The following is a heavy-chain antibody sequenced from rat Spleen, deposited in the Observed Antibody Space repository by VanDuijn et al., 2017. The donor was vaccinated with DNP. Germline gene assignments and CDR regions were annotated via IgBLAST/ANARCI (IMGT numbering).Heavy chain of an antibody. CDR1: GFTFSDSA. CDR3: VTDGGYSGDNYAMDA. J-gene: IGHJ4*01. Sequence: EVQLVESGGGVVQPGKSLKLSCAASGFTFSDSAMAWVRQSPKMGLEWVATIIYDGSHAFYRDSVQGRFIISRDNAKTTLNLQMDSLRSEDTATYYCVTDGGYSGDNYAMDAWGQGTSVTVSS. V-gene: IGHV5S10*01. CDR2: IIYDGSHA. D-gene: IGHD1-1*01.